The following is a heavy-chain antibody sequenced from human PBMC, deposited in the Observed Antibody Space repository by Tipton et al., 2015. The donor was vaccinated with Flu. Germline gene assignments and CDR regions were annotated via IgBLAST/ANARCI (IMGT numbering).Heavy chain of an antibody. CDR1: GGSISSSSYY. CDR3: AREELLWFGERGGYYYYGMDV. CDR2: IYYSGST. Sequence: TLSLTCTVSGGSISSSSYYWGWIRQPPGKGLEWIGSIYYSGSTYYNPSLKSRVTISVDTSKNQFSLKLSSVTAADTAVYYCAREELLWFGERGGYYYYGMDVWGQGTTVTVSS. V-gene: IGHV4-39*07. D-gene: IGHD3-10*01. J-gene: IGHJ6*02.